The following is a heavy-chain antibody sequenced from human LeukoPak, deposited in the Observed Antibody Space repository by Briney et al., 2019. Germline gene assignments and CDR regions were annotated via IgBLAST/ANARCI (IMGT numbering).Heavy chain of an antibody. D-gene: IGHD6-19*01. CDR3: ARDDVAVTGALDF. V-gene: IGHV3-33*01. CDR1: GFTFSSFG. Sequence: GRSLRLSFAASGFTFSSFGMHWVRQAPGKGLGGVAVIWYDGSNKYYADSVKGRFTISRDNSKNTLYLQMNSLRAEDTAVYYCARDDVAVTGALDFWGQGTLVTVSS. CDR2: IWYDGSNK. J-gene: IGHJ4*02.